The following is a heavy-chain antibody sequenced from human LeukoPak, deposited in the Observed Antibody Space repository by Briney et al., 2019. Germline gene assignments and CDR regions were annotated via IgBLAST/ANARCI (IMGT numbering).Heavy chain of an antibody. CDR3: ARQARWFDP. Sequence: SETLSLTCTVSGGSISSSSYYWGWIRQPPGKGLERIGSIYYSGSTYYNPSLKSRVTISVDTSKNQFSLKLSSVTAADTAVYYCARQARWFDPWGQGTLVTVSS. J-gene: IGHJ5*02. CDR2: IYYSGST. V-gene: IGHV4-39*01. CDR1: GGSISSSSYY.